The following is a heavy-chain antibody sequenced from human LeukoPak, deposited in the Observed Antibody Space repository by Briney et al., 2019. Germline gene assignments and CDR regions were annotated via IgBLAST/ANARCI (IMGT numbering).Heavy chain of an antibody. J-gene: IGHJ4*02. Sequence: SETLSLTCTVSGGSISSGGYYWSWIRQHPGKGLEWIGYIYYSGSTYYNPSLKSRVTISVDTSKNQFSLKLSSVTAADTAVYYCARDTNIAAAEEWGQGTLVTVSS. CDR1: GGSISSGGYY. D-gene: IGHD6-13*01. CDR2: IYYSGST. V-gene: IGHV4-31*03. CDR3: ARDTNIAAAEE.